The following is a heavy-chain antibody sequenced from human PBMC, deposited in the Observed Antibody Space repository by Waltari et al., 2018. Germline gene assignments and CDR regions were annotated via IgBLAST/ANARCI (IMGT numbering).Heavy chain of an antibody. Sequence: QVQLVQSGAEVKKPGASVKVSCKASGYTFTSYDINWVRQATGQGLEWMGWMNPNSGNTGYAQKFQGRVTITADESTSTAYMELSSLRSEDTAVYYCARWLQNSDYFDYWGQGTLVTVSS. CDR2: MNPNSGNT. CDR3: ARWLQNSDYFDY. J-gene: IGHJ4*02. D-gene: IGHD5-12*01. CDR1: GYTFTSYD. V-gene: IGHV1-8*03.